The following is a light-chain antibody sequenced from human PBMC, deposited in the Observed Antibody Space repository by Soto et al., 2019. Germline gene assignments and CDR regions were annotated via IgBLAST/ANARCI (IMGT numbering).Light chain of an antibody. V-gene: IGKV3-20*01. CDR2: DSS. J-gene: IGKJ4*01. CDR3: QLYGSSPELT. Sequence: EIVLTQSPGTLSLSPGDRAALSCRTTQILNGGSLAWYQVKPVQAPRLLMYDSSIRAAGVPNRFSGSGSGTDFTLTISRLETEDFAVYYCQLYGSSPELTFGGGTKVEIK. CDR1: QILNGGS.